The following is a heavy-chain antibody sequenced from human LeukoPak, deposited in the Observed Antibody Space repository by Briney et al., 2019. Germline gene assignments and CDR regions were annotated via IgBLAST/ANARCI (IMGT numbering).Heavy chain of an antibody. D-gene: IGHD4-17*01. Sequence: SETLSLTCTVSGGSISSYYWSWIRQPPGKGLEWIGYIYYSGSTNYNPSLKSRVTISVDTSKNQFSLKLSSVTAADTAVYYCARDRNDYGDYLGAFDIWGQGTMVTVSS. CDR2: IYYSGST. CDR3: ARDRNDYGDYLGAFDI. CDR1: GGSISSYY. V-gene: IGHV4-59*01. J-gene: IGHJ3*02.